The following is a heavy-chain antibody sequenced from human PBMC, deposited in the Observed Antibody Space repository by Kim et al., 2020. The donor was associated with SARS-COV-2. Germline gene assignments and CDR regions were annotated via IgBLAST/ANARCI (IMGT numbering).Heavy chain of an antibody. D-gene: IGHD2-21*01. Sequence: SETLSLTCAVYGGSFRGYYWSWIRQPPGKGLEWIGEINHSGSTNYNPSLKSRVTMSVDTSKNQFSLKLSSVTAADTAVYYCARGWGNIVVVIANFRRQRGFDPWGQGTLVTVSS. J-gene: IGHJ5*02. V-gene: IGHV4-34*01. CDR2: INHSGST. CDR3: ARGWGNIVVVIANFRRQRGFDP. CDR1: GGSFRGYY.